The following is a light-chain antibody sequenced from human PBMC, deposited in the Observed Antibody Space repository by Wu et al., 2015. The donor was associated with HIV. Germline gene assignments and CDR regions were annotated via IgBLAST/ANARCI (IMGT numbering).Light chain of an antibody. J-gene: IGKJ4*01. V-gene: IGKV1-5*03. CDR1: HSLSDW. Sequence: DIQMTQSPSTLSASIGDRVIITCRASHSLSDWVAWYQQKAGKTPKLLIYKATILQSGVPSRFSGSGSGTEFTLTISSLQPDDFATYYCQEYSDSSLTFGGGPRWKSN. CDR2: KAT. CDR3: QEYSDSSLT.